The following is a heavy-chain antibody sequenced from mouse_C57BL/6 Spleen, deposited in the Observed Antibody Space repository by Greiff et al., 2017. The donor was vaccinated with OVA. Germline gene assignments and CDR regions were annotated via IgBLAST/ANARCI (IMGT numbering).Heavy chain of an antibody. CDR3: ARKRDYGYDWYFDV. D-gene: IGHD2-2*01. V-gene: IGHV2-9-1*01. Sequence: VQVVASGPGLVAPSQCLSISCTVSGFSFTSYALRWVRPPPGQGLAWLGVIWTGGGTNYNSALKSRLSISKDNSKSQVFLKMNSLQTDDTARYYWARKRDYGYDWYFDVWGTGTTVTVSS. CDR1: GFSFTSYA. CDR2: IWTGGGT. J-gene: IGHJ1*03.